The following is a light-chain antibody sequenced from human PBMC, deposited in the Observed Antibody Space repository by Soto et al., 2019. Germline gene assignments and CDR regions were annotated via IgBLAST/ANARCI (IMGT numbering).Light chain of an antibody. CDR1: QSVSSTS. Sequence: EIVMTQSPATLSVSPGERATLSCRASQSVSSTSLAWYQQKPGQAPRLLMYGASSRATGTPDRISGGGSGTDFTLTISRLEPEDFAVYYCQHYVTSSITFGQGTRLEIK. CDR3: QHYVTSSIT. V-gene: IGKV3-20*01. J-gene: IGKJ5*01. CDR2: GAS.